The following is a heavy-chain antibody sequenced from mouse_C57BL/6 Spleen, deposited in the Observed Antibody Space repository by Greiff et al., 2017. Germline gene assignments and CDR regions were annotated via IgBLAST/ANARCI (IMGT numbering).Heavy chain of an antibody. D-gene: IGHD3-1*01. Sequence: EVHLVESGGDLVKPGGSLKLSCAASGFTFSSYGMSWVRQTPDKRLEWVATISSGGSYTYYPDSVKGRFTISRDNTKNTLYLQMSSLKSEDTSVYYCARPNSGAMDYWGQGTSVTVSS. CDR2: ISSGGSYT. CDR1: GFTFSSYG. V-gene: IGHV5-6*01. J-gene: IGHJ4*01. CDR3: ARPNSGAMDY.